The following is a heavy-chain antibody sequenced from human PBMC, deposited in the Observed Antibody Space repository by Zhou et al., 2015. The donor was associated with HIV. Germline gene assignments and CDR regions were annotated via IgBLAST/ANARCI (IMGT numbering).Heavy chain of an antibody. D-gene: IGHD3-9*01. V-gene: IGHV1-2*06. J-gene: IGHJ4*02. Sequence: QVQLVQSGAEVKKPGASVKVSCKASGYTFTGYYMHWVRQAPGQGLEWMGRINPNSGGTNYAQKFQGRVTMTRDTSISTAYMELSRLRSDDTAVYYCARDSNYDILTDYFLFFFPPDYWGQGTLVTVSS. CDR3: ARDSNYDILTDYFLFFFPPDY. CDR2: INPNSGGT. CDR1: GYTFTGYY.